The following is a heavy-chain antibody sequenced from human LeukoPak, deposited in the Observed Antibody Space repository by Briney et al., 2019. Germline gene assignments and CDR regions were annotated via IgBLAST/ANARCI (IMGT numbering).Heavy chain of an antibody. CDR1: GYTFTSYY. J-gene: IGHJ4*02. V-gene: IGHV1-46*01. D-gene: IGHD2-15*01. Sequence: ASVKVSCKASGYTFTSYYIHWVRQAPGQGLEWMGIINPSSGSTSYAQKFQGRVTLTRDTSTSTVYMELSSLRSEDTAVYYCARVGSCSGGSFYYLAYWGQGTLVTVSS. CDR3: ARVGSCSGGSFYYLAY. CDR2: INPSSGST.